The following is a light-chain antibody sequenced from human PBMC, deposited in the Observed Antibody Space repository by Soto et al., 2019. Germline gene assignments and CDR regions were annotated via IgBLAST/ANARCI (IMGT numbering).Light chain of an antibody. J-gene: IGLJ1*01. CDR3: QLWDSRGDRYV. Sequence: SYELTQPPSVSVAPGQTARITCGGNNIGSESVHWYQQKPGQAPVLVGYDDSDWPSGIPERFSGSKSGNRATLTISRVEAGDEADYYCQLWDSRGDRYVFGTGTKLTVL. V-gene: IGLV3-21*02. CDR1: NIGSES. CDR2: DDS.